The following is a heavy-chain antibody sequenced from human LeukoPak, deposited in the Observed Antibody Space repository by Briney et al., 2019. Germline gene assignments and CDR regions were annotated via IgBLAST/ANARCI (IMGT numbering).Heavy chain of an antibody. J-gene: IGHJ4*02. V-gene: IGHV1-8*03. CDR2: MNPNSGNT. D-gene: IGHD3-22*01. CDR1: GYTFTSYG. Sequence: ASVTVSCKASGYTFTSYGISWVRQATGQGLEWMGWMNPNSGNTGYAQKFQGRVTITRNTSISTAYMELSSLRSEDTAVYYCARVDGIITMRYWGQGTLVTVSS. CDR3: ARVDGIITMRY.